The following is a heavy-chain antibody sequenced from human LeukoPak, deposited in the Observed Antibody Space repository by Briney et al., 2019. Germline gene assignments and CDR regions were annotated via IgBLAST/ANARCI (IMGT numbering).Heavy chain of an antibody. Sequence: PGVPLRLSCAASGFTFRSYCMHWLRQSPGKALVWVSGISGDGTSTGCADSVKGRFTISRDNAKNMLYLQMNSLRDEDTAVYYCGRQQAAAGDYWGQGTLVTVSS. J-gene: IGHJ4*02. D-gene: IGHD6-13*01. V-gene: IGHV3-74*01. CDR3: GRQQAAAGDY. CDR2: ISGDGTST. CDR1: GFTFRSYC.